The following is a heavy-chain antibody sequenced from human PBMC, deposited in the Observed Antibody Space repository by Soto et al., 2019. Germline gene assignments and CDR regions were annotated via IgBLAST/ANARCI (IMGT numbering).Heavy chain of an antibody. D-gene: IGHD3-10*01. CDR2: IIPIFGTA. J-gene: IGHJ6*02. CDR3: ARSVRGRDHYYYGMDV. Sequence: ASVKVSCKASGGTFSSYAISWVRQAPGQGLEWMGGIIPIFGTANYAQKFQGRVTITADESTSTAYMELSSLRSEDTAVYYCARSVRGRDHYYYGMDVWGQGATVTVSS. V-gene: IGHV1-69*13. CDR1: GGTFSSYA.